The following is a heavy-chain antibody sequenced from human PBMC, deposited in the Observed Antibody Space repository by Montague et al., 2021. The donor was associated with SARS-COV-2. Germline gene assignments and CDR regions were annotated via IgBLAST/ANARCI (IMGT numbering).Heavy chain of an antibody. D-gene: IGHD3-16*01. CDR3: AKNGGSGSLVYWYFDL. J-gene: IGHJ2*01. CDR1: GFTFSNYA. Sequence: SLRLSCAASGFTFSNYAMSWVRQAPGKGLEWVSSIFGSGAGTYYADSVQGRFTISRDNSKNTAFLHMNSLTAEDTAVYYCAKNGGSGSLVYWYFDLWGRGTLVPVSS. V-gene: IGHV3-23*01. CDR2: IFGSGAGT.